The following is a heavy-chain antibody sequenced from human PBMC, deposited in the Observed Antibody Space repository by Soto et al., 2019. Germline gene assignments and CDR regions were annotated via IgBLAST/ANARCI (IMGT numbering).Heavy chain of an antibody. D-gene: IGHD3-9*01. CDR3: AKDLLRYFDSVDY. V-gene: IGHV3-23*01. CDR1: GFTFSSYA. Sequence: GGSLRLSCAASGFTFSSYAMSWVRQAPGKGLEWVSAIVAGGGNTYHVDAVKGRFTISRDNSKNTLYLQMNSLRAEDTAVYYCAKDLLRYFDSVDYWGEGTLVTVSS. CDR2: IVAGGGNT. J-gene: IGHJ4*02.